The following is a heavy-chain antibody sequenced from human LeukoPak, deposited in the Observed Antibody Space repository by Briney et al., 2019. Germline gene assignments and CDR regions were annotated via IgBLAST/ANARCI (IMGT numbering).Heavy chain of an antibody. Sequence: SETLSLTCTVSGGSISSYYWSWIRQPAGKGLEWIGRTYTSGSTNYNPSLKSRVTISVDTSKNQFSLKLSSVTAADTAVYYCARDNGSGWYCVPNWFDPWGQGTLVTVSS. CDR1: GGSISSYY. CDR2: TYTSGST. D-gene: IGHD6-19*01. V-gene: IGHV4-4*07. J-gene: IGHJ5*02. CDR3: ARDNGSGWYCVPNWFDP.